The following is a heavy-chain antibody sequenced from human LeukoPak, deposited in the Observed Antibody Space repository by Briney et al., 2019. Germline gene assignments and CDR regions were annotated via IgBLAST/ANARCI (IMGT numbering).Heavy chain of an antibody. CDR1: GGTFSSYA. CDR2: IIPIFGTA. Sequence: GASVKVSCKASGGTFSSYAISWVRQAPGQGHEWMGRIIPIFGTANYAQKFQGRVTITTDESTSTAYGELSSLRSEDTAVYYWARENTVTRFDYWGQGTLVTVSS. D-gene: IGHD4-17*01. V-gene: IGHV1-69*05. J-gene: IGHJ4*02. CDR3: ARENTVTRFDY.